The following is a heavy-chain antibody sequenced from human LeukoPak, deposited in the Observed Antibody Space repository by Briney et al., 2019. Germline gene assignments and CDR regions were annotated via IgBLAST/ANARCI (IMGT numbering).Heavy chain of an antibody. Sequence: SETLSLTCTVSGGSISSSSYYWGWIRQPPGKGLEWIGSIYYSGSTYYNPSLKSRVTISVDTSKNQFSLKLSSVTAADTAVYYCARGGPNWGNFDWLKAKIRYFYYMDVWGKGTTVTVSS. CDR3: ARGGPNWGNFDWLKAKIRYFYYMDV. CDR2: IYYSGST. CDR1: GGSISSSSYY. V-gene: IGHV4-39*07. D-gene: IGHD3-9*01. J-gene: IGHJ6*03.